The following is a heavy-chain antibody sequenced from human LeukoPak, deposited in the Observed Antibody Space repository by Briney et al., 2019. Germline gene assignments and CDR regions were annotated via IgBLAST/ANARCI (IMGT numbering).Heavy chain of an antibody. CDR3: ARDDYDASSSY. V-gene: IGHV3-48*04. D-gene: IGHD4/OR15-4a*01. Sequence: GGSLRLSCAASGVTFSSENMNWVRQAPGKGLEWVSYISANSKSIYYADSVRGRFTVSRDNAKNSLYLQVNSLRVEDTAIYYCARDDYDASSSYWGQGTLVTVSS. CDR2: ISANSKSI. CDR1: GVTFSSEN. J-gene: IGHJ4*02.